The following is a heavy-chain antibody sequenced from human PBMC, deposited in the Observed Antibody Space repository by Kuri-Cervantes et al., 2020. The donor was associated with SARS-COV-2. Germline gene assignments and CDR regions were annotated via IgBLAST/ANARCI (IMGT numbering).Heavy chain of an antibody. CDR3: SRDQVSAAGTANY. Sequence: GESLKISCAASGFSFSNYAMSWVRQAPGKGLEWISYISSSDSTTYYADSVKGRFTISRDNAKRTLFLQMNSLRVDDTAVYYCSRDQVSAAGTANYWGQGALVTVSS. D-gene: IGHD6-13*01. V-gene: IGHV3-11*01. J-gene: IGHJ4*02. CDR1: GFSFSNYA. CDR2: ISSSDSTT.